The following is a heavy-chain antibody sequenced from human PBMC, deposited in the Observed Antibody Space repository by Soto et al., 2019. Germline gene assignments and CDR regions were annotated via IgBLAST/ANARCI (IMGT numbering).Heavy chain of an antibody. CDR2: IYSGGST. CDR3: ARGTAGYSSSWYDY. V-gene: IGHV3-66*01. CDR1: GFTVSSNY. J-gene: IGHJ4*02. Sequence: GGSLRLSCAASGFTVSSNYMSWVRQAPGKGLEWVSVIYSGGSTYYADSVKGRFTISRDNSKNTLYLQMNSLRAEDTAVYYCARGTAGYSSSWYDYWGQGTLVTVSS. D-gene: IGHD6-13*01.